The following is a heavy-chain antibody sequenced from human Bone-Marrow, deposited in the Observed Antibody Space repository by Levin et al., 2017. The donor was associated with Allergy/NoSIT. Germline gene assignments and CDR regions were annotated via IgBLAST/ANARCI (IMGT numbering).Heavy chain of an antibody. CDR2: INPNSGGT. CDR3: ARGVVVPAAIFRVVGLNYGMDV. D-gene: IGHD2-2*01. J-gene: IGHJ6*02. CDR1: GYTFTGYY. Sequence: PGESLKISCKASGYTFTGYYMHWVRQAPGQGLEWMGWINPNSGGTNYAQKFQGRVTMTRDTSISTAYMELSRLRSDDTAVYYCARGVVVPAAIFRVVGLNYGMDVWGQGTTVTVSS. V-gene: IGHV1-2*02.